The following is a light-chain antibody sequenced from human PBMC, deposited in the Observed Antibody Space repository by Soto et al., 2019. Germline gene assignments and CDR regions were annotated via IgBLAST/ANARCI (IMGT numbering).Light chain of an antibody. CDR2: VAS. V-gene: IGKV1-39*01. CDR3: QQSYNFPYT. CDR1: QTISTN. Sequence: DIQMTQSPSSLSASVGDRITITCRASQTISTNLNWYQQKPGQAPKLLIYVASSLQTGVPSRFSGSGSGTDFTLTISSLQPEDFATYYCQQSYNFPYTFGQGTTLDIK. J-gene: IGKJ2*01.